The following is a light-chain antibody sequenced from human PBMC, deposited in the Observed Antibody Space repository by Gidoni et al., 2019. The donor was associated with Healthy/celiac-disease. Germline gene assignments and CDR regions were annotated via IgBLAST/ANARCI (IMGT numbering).Light chain of an antibody. V-gene: IGKV1-33*01. Sequence: DSQMTQSPSSLSASVGDRVTITCQASQDISNYLNWYQQKPGKAPKLLIYDASNLETGVPSRFSGSGSGTDFTFTISRLQPEDIATYYCQQYDHLPITFGGGTKVEIK. CDR3: QQYDHLPIT. CDR1: QDISNY. CDR2: DAS. J-gene: IGKJ4*01.